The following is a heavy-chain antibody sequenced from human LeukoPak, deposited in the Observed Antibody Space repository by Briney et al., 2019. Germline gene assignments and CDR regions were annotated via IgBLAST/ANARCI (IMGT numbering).Heavy chain of an antibody. D-gene: IGHD6-19*01. CDR2: MSVDGLNE. CDR3: ARGGNGWYFDY. V-gene: IGHV3-30*04. Sequence: GGSLRLSCAASGFTFSTYVMHWVRQAPGKGLEWVTVMSVDGLNEYYADSVKGRSTISRDNSKNTLYLQMNRLRAEDTAIYYCARGGNGWYFDYWGQGTLVTVSS. J-gene: IGHJ4*02. CDR1: GFTFSTYV.